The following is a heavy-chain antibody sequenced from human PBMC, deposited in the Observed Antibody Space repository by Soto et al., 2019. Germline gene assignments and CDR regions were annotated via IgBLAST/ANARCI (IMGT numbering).Heavy chain of an antibody. CDR2: ISSSGDII. Sequence: LRLSCAASGFTFSDHYMSWIRQAPGKGLEWVSYISSSGDIIYYADSVKGRFTISRDNAKNSLYLQMNSLRAEDTAVYYCARDLGYYDSSGYLDYWGQGTLVTVSS. CDR1: GFTFSDHY. D-gene: IGHD3-22*01. J-gene: IGHJ4*02. CDR3: ARDLGYYDSSGYLDY. V-gene: IGHV3-11*01.